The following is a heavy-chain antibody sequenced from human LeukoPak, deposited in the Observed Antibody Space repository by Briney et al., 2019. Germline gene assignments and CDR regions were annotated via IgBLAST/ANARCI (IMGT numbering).Heavy chain of an antibody. V-gene: IGHV4-34*01. J-gene: IGHJ4*02. Sequence: SETLSLTCAVYGGSFSGYYWSWIRQPPGKGLEWTGEINHSGSTNYNPSLKSRVTISVDTSKNQFSLKLSSVSAGDTAVYYCARGGAPAARPLDYWGQGTLVTVSS. D-gene: IGHD2-2*01. CDR1: GGSFSGYY. CDR2: INHSGST. CDR3: ARGGAPAARPLDY.